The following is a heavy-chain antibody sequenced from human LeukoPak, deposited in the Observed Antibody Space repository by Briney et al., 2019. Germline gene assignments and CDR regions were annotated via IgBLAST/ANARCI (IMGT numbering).Heavy chain of an antibody. D-gene: IGHD3-10*01. V-gene: IGHV1-8*01. J-gene: IGHJ5*02. CDR1: GYTFTSYD. CDR3: ARGPITMVRARPFDP. Sequence: ASVKVSCKASGYTFTSYDINWVRQATGQGLEWMGWMNPNSGNTGYAQKFQGRVTMTRNTSISTAYMELSSLRSEDTAVYYCARGPITMVRARPFDPWGQGTLVTVSS. CDR2: MNPNSGNT.